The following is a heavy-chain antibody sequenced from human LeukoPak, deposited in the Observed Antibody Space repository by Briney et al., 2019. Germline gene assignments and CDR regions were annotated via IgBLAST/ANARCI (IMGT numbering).Heavy chain of an antibody. J-gene: IGHJ4*02. D-gene: IGHD3-10*01. V-gene: IGHV4-61*02. CDR1: GGSISSGSYY. Sequence: SQTLSLTCSVSGGSISSGSYYWSWIRQPAGKGLEWIGRIYTTEKTNYNPSLKSRVTISLDTSKNQFSLKLTSVTAADTAVYYCAKVIGLWFGELIGPDYWGQGTLVTVSS. CDR2: IYTTEKT. CDR3: AKVIGLWFGELIGPDY.